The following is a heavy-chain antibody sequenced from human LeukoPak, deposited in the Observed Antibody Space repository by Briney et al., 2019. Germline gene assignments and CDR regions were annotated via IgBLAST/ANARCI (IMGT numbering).Heavy chain of an antibody. D-gene: IGHD2-2*02. CDR3: ARDNCSSTSCYTGYYYYYYMDV. Sequence: GRSVRPSCAASGFTFTNYAMNWVRQAPEKGLEWVSTIHRGGDVTYYADSVKGRFTISRDNSKNTLSLQMSSLRSEDTAVYYCARDNCSSTSCYTGYYYYYYMDVWGKGTTVTVSS. V-gene: IGHV3-23*01. J-gene: IGHJ6*03. CDR2: IHRGGDVT. CDR1: GFTFTNYA.